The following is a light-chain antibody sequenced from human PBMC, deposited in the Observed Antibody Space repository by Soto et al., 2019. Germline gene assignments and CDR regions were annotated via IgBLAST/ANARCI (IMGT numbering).Light chain of an antibody. CDR1: QSVSSY. CDR2: VAS. J-gene: IGKJ1*01. V-gene: IGKV3-11*01. CDR3: QQRSNLPPT. Sequence: EIVLTQSPATLSLSPGERATLSCMASQSVSSYLAWYQQKPGQAPRLLIYVASIRATGIPARFSGSGSGTDFTLTISSREPEDFAVYYCQQRSNLPPTFGQGTKVEIK.